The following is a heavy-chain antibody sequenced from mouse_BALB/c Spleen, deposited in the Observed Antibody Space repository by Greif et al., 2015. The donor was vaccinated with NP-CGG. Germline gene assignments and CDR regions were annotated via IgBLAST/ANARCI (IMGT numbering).Heavy chain of an antibody. V-gene: IGHV2-9*02. Sequence: QVQLQQSGPGLVAPSQRLSITCTVSGFSLTSYGVHWVRQPPGKGLEWLGVIWAGGSTNYNSALMSRLSISKDNSKSRVFLKMNSLQTDDTAMYYCARESYDYPFAYWGQGTLVTVSA. CDR1: GFSLTSYG. D-gene: IGHD2-4*01. CDR3: ARESYDYPFAY. J-gene: IGHJ3*01. CDR2: IWAGGST.